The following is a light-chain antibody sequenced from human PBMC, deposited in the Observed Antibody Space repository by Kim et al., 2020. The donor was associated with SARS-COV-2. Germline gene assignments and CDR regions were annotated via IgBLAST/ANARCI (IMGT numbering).Light chain of an antibody. CDR3: QHYGSSLYT. Sequence: IVLTQSPGTLSLSPGERATLSCRASQSVSSSYLAWYQQKPGQAPRLLIHDASSRATGIPDRFSGSGSGTDFTLTISRLEPEDFAVYYCQHYGSSLYTFGQGTKLEI. J-gene: IGKJ2*01. V-gene: IGKV3-20*01. CDR2: DAS. CDR1: QSVSSSY.